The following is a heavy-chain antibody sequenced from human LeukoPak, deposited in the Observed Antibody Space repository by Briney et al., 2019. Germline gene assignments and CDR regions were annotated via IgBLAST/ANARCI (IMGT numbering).Heavy chain of an antibody. J-gene: IGHJ4*02. CDR3: AKEYTPSSPLGEFDS. Sequence: PGGSLRLSCAASGFIFYDYGMHWVRQRPGKGLEWVSGISWNSASIGYADSVKGRFTISRDTSKRTLYLQMDSLRLEDTAVYYCAKEYTPSSPLGEFDSWGLGTLVTVSS. CDR1: GFIFYDYG. D-gene: IGHD6-6*01. V-gene: IGHV3-9*01. CDR2: ISWNSASI.